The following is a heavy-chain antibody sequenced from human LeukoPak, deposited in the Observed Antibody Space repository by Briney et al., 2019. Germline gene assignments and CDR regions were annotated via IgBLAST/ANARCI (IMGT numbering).Heavy chain of an antibody. CDR3: ASFNRGDYYDSSGYPDAFDI. CDR2: INPNSGGT. CDR1: GCTFTGYY. V-gene: IGHV1-2*02. Sequence: ASVKVSCKASGCTFTGYYMHWVRQAPGQGLEWMGWINPNSGGTNYAQKFQGRVTMTRDTSISTAYMELSRLRSDDTAVYYCASFNRGDYYDSSGYPDAFDIWGQGTMVTVSS. D-gene: IGHD3-22*01. J-gene: IGHJ3*02.